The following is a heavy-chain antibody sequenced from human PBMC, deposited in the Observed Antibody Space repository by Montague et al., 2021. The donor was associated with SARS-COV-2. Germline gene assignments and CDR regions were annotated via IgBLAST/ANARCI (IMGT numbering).Heavy chain of an antibody. V-gene: IGHV4-59*01. CDR3: AREGYCSGGTCYSSGPNWFDP. Sequence: SETLSLTCTVPGGSSSSDYWSWIRQPPGEGLEWIGYIYYTGTTNYNPSLKSRVTISVDTSKTQFSLKLTSVTAADTAVYYCAREGYCSGGTCYSSGPNWFDPWGQGTLVTVSS. CDR1: GGSSSSDY. D-gene: IGHD2-15*01. J-gene: IGHJ5*02. CDR2: IYYTGTT.